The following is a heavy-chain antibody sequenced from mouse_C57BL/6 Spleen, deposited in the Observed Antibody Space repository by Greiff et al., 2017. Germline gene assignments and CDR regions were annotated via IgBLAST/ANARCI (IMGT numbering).Heavy chain of an antibody. CDR2: IHPNSGST. CDR3: AREPLLLRAMDY. Sequence: QVQLKQPGAELVKPGASVKLSCKASGYTFTSYWMHWVKQRPGQGLEWIGMIHPNSGSTNYNEKFKSKATLTVDKSSSTAYMQLSSLTSEDSAVYYCAREPLLLRAMDYWGQGTSVTVSS. V-gene: IGHV1-64*01. J-gene: IGHJ4*01. D-gene: IGHD1-1*01. CDR1: GYTFTSYW.